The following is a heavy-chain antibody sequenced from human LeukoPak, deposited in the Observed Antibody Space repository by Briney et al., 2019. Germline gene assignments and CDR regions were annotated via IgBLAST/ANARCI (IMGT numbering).Heavy chain of an antibody. V-gene: IGHV4-39*01. CDR3: ARRPGEYGGNDFDY. J-gene: IGHJ4*02. Sequence: TPSETLSLTCTVSGGSINSRSDYWGWIRQPPGKGLEWIGSIYYSGSTHYNPSLKSRVTMSIDTSTNQFSLRLSSVTAADTAVYYCARRPGEYGGNDFDYWGQGTLVTVSS. D-gene: IGHD4/OR15-4a*01. CDR1: GGSINSRSDY. CDR2: IYYSGST.